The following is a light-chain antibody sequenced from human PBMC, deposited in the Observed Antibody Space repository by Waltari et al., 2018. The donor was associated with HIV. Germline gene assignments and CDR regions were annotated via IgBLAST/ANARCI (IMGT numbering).Light chain of an antibody. CDR1: SSDVGGYKY. Sequence: QSALTQPASVSGSPGQSITISCTGASSDVGGYKYVSWYQHHPGKAPNLMIYDVSERPSGVYNRFSGSKSGNTASLTISGLQAEDEADYYCCSYAGSSTVLFGGGTKVTVL. CDR3: CSYAGSSTVL. V-gene: IGLV2-23*02. J-gene: IGLJ3*02. CDR2: DVS.